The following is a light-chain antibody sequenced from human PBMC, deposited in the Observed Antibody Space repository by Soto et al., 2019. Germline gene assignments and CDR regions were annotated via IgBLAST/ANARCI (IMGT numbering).Light chain of an antibody. J-gene: IGKJ5*01. CDR3: QQRSNWPT. Sequence: EVVLTQSPATLSLSPGEGATLSCRASQSIGNYLAWYQQKPGQAPRLLIYATSNRATGIPARFSGSGSGTDFTLTISSLEPEDFAVYYCQQRSNWPTFGQGTRLEIK. CDR1: QSIGNY. V-gene: IGKV3-11*01. CDR2: ATS.